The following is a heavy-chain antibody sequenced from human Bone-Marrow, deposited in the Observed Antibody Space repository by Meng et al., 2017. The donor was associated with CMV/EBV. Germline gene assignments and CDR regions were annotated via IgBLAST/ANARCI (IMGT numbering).Heavy chain of an antibody. Sequence: SETLSLTCTVSGGSVRSYYWSWIRQPPGKGLEWIGNIYYSGSTNYNPSLKSRVTISVDTSKNQFSLKLSSVTAADTAVYYCARAGGWVSPFDYWGQGTRVTGSS. J-gene: IGHJ4*02. D-gene: IGHD6-19*01. CDR1: GGSVRSYY. CDR3: ARAGGWVSPFDY. V-gene: IGHV4-59*02. CDR2: IYYSGST.